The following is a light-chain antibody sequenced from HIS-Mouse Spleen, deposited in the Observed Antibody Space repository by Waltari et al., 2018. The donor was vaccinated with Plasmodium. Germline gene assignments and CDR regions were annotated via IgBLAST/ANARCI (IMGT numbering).Light chain of an antibody. CDR2: AAS. J-gene: IGKJ4*01. Sequence: IRMPPSPSSSSASTANRVTLTCRASQGISSYVAWYQQKPGKAPKLLIYAASTLKSGVPSRFSGSGSGTDFTLTISCLQSEDFATYYCQQYYSYLLTFGGGTKVEIK. CDR3: QQYYSYLLT. CDR1: QGISSY. V-gene: IGKV1-8*01.